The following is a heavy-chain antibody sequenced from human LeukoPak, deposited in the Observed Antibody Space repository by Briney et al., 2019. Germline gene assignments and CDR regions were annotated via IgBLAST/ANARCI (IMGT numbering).Heavy chain of an antibody. CDR3: ARARSSYGYGDAFDI. V-gene: IGHV3-30*04. J-gene: IGHJ3*02. CDR2: ISYDGSSK. Sequence: GGSLRLSCAASGFTFSTYAMHWVRQAPGKGLEWVAVISYDGSSKYYADSVKGRFTISRDNSKNTLYLQMNSLRAEDTAAYYCARARSSYGYGDAFDIWGQGTMVTVSS. D-gene: IGHD5-18*01. CDR1: GFTFSTYA.